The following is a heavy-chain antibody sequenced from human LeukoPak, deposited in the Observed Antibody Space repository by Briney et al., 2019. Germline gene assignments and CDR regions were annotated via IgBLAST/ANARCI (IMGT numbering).Heavy chain of an antibody. CDR2: FDPEDGET. CDR3: ASNYDILTGWPRLDY. V-gene: IGHV1-24*01. Sequence: GASVKVSCKVSGYTLTELSMHWVRQAPGKGLEWMGGFDPEDGETIYAQKFQGRVTMTEDTSTDTAYMELSSLRSEDTAVYYCASNYDILTGWPRLDYWGQGTLVTVSS. CDR1: GYTLTELS. J-gene: IGHJ4*02. D-gene: IGHD3-9*01.